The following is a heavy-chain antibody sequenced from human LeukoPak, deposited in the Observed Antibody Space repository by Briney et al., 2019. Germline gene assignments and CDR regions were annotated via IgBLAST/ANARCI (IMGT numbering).Heavy chain of an antibody. D-gene: IGHD6-19*01. CDR2: INPNSGGT. J-gene: IGHJ4*02. CDR1: GYTFTGYY. V-gene: IGHV1-2*02. CDR3: ARSQQWLPFDY. Sequence: ASVTVSCKASGYTFTGYYMHWVRPAPGQGLEWMGWINPNSGGTNYAQKFQGRLTMTRDTSISTAYMELSRLRSDDTAVYYCARSQQWLPFDYWGQGTLVTVSS.